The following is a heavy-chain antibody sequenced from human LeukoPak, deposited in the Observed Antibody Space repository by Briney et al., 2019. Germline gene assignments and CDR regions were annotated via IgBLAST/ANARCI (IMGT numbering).Heavy chain of an antibody. J-gene: IGHJ6*03. D-gene: IGHD2-15*01. CDR3: ARGYCSGGSCYSYYYYSYMDV. V-gene: IGHV4-4*02. CDR2: IYHSGST. Sequence: PSGTLSLTCAVSGGSISSSNWWSWVRQPPGKGLEWIGEIYHSGSTNYNPSLKSRVTISVDKSKNQFSLKLSSVTAADTAVYYCARGYCSGGSCYSYYYYSYMDVWGKGTTVTVSS. CDR1: GGSISSSNW.